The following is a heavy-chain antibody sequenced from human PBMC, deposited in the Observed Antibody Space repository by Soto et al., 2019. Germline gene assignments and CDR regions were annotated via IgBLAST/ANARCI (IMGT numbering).Heavy chain of an antibody. D-gene: IGHD5-18*01. Sequence: ASVKVSCKASGYTFTSYAMHWVRQAPGQRLEWMGWINAGNGNTKYSRKFQGRVAITRDTSASTACMELSSLRSEDTAVYYCARVGTLGRGYSYGYSIDYWGQGTLVTVYS. V-gene: IGHV1-3*01. CDR3: ARVGTLGRGYSYGYSIDY. J-gene: IGHJ4*02. CDR1: GYTFTSYA. CDR2: INAGNGNT.